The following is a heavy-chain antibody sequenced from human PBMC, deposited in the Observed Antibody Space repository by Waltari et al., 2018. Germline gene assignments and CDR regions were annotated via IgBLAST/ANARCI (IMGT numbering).Heavy chain of an antibody. Sequence: QVQLVQSGAEVKKPGSSVKVSCKASGGTFSSYAISWVRQAPGQGLEWMGGIIPIFGTANYAQKFQGRVTSTADESTSTAYMELSSLRSEDTAVYYCATNIRNYSYGYYYYYYYMDVWGKGTTVTISS. V-gene: IGHV1-69*12. J-gene: IGHJ6*03. CDR2: IIPIFGTA. CDR1: GGTFSSYA. D-gene: IGHD5-18*01. CDR3: ATNIRNYSYGYYYYYYYMDV.